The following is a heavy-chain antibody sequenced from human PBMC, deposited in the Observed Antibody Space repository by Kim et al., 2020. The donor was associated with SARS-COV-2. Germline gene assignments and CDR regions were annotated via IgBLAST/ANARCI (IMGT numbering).Heavy chain of an antibody. D-gene: IGHD3-10*01. V-gene: IGHV3-72*01. CDR3: TRADGSGSYYRE. J-gene: IGHJ4*02. Sequence: DYAASVKGRFTISRYDSKSSLYLQMSSLKTEDTAVYYCTRADGSGSYYREWGQGALVTVSS.